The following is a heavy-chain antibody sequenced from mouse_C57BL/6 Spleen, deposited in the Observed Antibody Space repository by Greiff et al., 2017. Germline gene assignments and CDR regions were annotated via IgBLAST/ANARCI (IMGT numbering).Heavy chain of an antibody. J-gene: IGHJ1*03. CDR1: GFTLTSYG. CDR2: IWSGGST. CDR3: ARYPNWDDYFDV. Sequence: QVQLQQSGPGLVQPSQSLSITCTVSGFTLTSYGVHWVRQSPGKGLEWLGVIWSGGSTDYNAAFISRLSISKDNSKSQVFFKMNSLQADDTAIYYCARYPNWDDYFDVWGTGTTVTVSS. D-gene: IGHD4-1*01. V-gene: IGHV2-2*01.